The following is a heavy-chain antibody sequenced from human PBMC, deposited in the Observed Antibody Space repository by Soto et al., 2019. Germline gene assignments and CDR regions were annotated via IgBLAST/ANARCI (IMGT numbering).Heavy chain of an antibody. CDR3: ARGLAGSSGWYDAFDL. CDR2: ISYDGSDK. CDR1: GFTFRNYA. J-gene: IGHJ3*01. V-gene: IGHV3-30-3*01. Sequence: GGSLRLSCAVSGFTFRNYAMHWVRQAPGKGLEWVSVISYDGSDKYHADSVKGRFTISRDRSVLYLQMNSLISEDTAIYYCARGLAGSSGWYDAFDLWGQGTMVTVSS. D-gene: IGHD6-19*01.